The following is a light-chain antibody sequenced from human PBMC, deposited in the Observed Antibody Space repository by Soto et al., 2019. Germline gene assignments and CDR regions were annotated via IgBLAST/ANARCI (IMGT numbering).Light chain of an antibody. CDR1: SSDVGAYNY. J-gene: IGLJ2*01. Sequence: QSVLTQPPSASGSPGQSVTISCTGTSSDVGAYNYVSWYQQHPGKAPKLMIYEVIKRPSGVPDRFSGSKSGNTASLTVSGLQVEDEADYYCSSYAGSNNLLFGGGTKLTVL. V-gene: IGLV2-8*01. CDR3: SSYAGSNNLL. CDR2: EVI.